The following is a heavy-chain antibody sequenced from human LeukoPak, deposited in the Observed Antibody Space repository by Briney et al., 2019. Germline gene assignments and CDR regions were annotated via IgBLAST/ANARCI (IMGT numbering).Heavy chain of an antibody. CDR3: ARLWLVWGDY. V-gene: IGHV3-30-3*01. CDR1: GFTFSSYA. CDR2: ISYDGSNK. D-gene: IGHD6-19*01. Sequence: GGSLRLSCAASGFTFSSYAMHWVRQAPGKGLEWVAVISYDGSNKYYADSVKGRFTISRDNSKNTLYLQMNGLRAEDTAVYYCARLWLVWGDYWGQGTLVTVSS. J-gene: IGHJ4*02.